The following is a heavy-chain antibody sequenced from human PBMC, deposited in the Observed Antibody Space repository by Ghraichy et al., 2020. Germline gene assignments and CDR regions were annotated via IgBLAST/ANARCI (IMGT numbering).Heavy chain of an antibody. CDR3: ARHLSAYYYDSSGYYFDY. CDR2: IYYSGST. V-gene: IGHV4-39*01. CDR1: GGSISSSSYY. J-gene: IGHJ4*02. Sequence: ESLNISCTVSGGSISSSSYYWGWIRQPPGKGLEWIGSIYYSGSTYYNPSLKSRVTISVDTSKNQFSLKLSSVTAADTAVYYCARHLSAYYYDSSGYYFDYWGQGTLVTVSS. D-gene: IGHD3-22*01.